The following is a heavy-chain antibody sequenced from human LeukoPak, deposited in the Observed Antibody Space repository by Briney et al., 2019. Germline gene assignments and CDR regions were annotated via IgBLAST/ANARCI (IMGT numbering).Heavy chain of an antibody. Sequence: SGPTLVHPTQPLTLTYTFSGFSFSTGAMCVSWIRQPPGKALEWLARIDWDEDKYYSTSLKTRLTISKGTSKDQVVLTMTNMDPVDTATYYCALLRFFDWSLDYWGQGTLVTVSS. V-gene: IGHV2-70*11. D-gene: IGHD3-9*01. CDR2: IDWDEDK. CDR1: GFSFSTGAMC. J-gene: IGHJ4*02. CDR3: ALLRFFDWSLDY.